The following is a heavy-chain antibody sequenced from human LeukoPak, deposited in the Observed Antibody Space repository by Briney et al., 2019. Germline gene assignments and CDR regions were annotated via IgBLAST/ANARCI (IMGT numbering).Heavy chain of an antibody. J-gene: IGHJ4*02. V-gene: IGHV4-39*07. CDR1: GFTFSSYA. D-gene: IGHD5-18*01. Sequence: GSLRLSCAASGFTFSSYAMGWVRQAPGKGLEWIGSIYYSGSTYYNPSLKSRVTISVDTSKNQFSLKLSSVTAADTAVYYCARAEYSYGYSGYWGQGTLVTVSS. CDR2: IYYSGST. CDR3: ARAEYSYGYSGY.